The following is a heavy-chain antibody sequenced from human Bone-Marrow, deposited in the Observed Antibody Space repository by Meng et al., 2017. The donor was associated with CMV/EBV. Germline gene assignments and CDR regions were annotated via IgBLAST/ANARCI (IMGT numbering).Heavy chain of an antibody. CDR2: IHYSVST. J-gene: IGHJ5*02. CDR3: ARKSNGWGWFDP. CDR1: GASISSSSYY. V-gene: IGHV4-39*06. Sequence: SETMSLTCPVAGASISSSSYYWGWIRQPPGKGLEWIGSIHYSVSTYSNPSLKSRVTTSVDTSKNQLTLKLSSVTAADTAVDYCARKSNGWGWFDPWGQGTLVTVSS. D-gene: IGHD2-2*03.